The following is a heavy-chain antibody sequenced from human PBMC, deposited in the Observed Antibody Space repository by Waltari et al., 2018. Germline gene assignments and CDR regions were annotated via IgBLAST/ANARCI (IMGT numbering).Heavy chain of an antibody. J-gene: IGHJ6*02. CDR1: GGSFSGYY. V-gene: IGHV4-34*01. D-gene: IGHD3-3*01. Sequence: QVQLQQWGAGLLKPSETLSLTCAVYGGSFSGYYWSWIRQPPGKGLEWIGEINHSGSNKYNPSLKIRVTISVDTSKNQFSLKLSSVNAADTDVYYCARDSRRQRFLEWYPYPRMSYYGMDVWGQGTTVTVSS. CDR2: INHSGSN. CDR3: ARDSRRQRFLEWYPYPRMSYYGMDV.